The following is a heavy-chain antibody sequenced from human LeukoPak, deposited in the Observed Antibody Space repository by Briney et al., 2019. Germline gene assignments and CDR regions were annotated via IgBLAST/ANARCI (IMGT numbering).Heavy chain of an antibody. D-gene: IGHD6-13*01. CDR1: GFTFSNYA. V-gene: IGHV3-23*01. J-gene: IGHJ4*02. CDR2: ISGTGGTT. CDR3: AKRLGDSSSWYYFDY. Sequence: PGGSLGLSCAASGFTFSNYAMSWVRQAPGKGLEWVSVISGTGGTTYYADSVKGRFTISRDNSKSTLYLQMNSLRAEDTAVYYCAKRLGDSSSWYYFDYWGQGTLVTVSS.